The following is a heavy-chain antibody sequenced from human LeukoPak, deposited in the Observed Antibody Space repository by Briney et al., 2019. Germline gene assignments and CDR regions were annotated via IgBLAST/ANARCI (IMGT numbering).Heavy chain of an antibody. D-gene: IGHD3-16*01. CDR3: ARGGPPPFDY. Sequence: PSETLSLTCTVSGGSITSDEFYWSWIRQPPGKGLEWIGYIFNSESTHYNPSPKSRVTMSGDTSKNQFSLKLNSVTAADTAVYYCARGGPPPFDYWGQGALVTVSS. J-gene: IGHJ4*02. V-gene: IGHV4-30-4*01. CDR1: GGSITSDEFY. CDR2: IFNSEST.